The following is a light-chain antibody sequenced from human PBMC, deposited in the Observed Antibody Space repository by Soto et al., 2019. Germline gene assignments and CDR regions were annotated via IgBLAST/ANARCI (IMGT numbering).Light chain of an antibody. J-gene: IGKJ1*01. CDR2: GAS. CDR3: QQYGSSLWT. V-gene: IGKV3-20*01. Sequence: EIGLTQSPGTLSLSAGERATLSWGASQSVSSSRLAWYRQKNGQAPRLLIYGASSRATGIPDRFSGSGYGTDFNLTISRLETEDFAVYYCQQYGSSLWTFGQGTKVDIK. CDR1: QSVSSSR.